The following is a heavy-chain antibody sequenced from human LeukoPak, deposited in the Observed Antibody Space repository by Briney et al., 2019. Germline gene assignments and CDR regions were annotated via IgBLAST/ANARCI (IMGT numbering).Heavy chain of an antibody. J-gene: IGHJ6*03. CDR1: GYSITSGYQ. Sequence: PSETLSLTCTVSGYSITSGYQWGWIRQPPGKGLEWIGTIYHSGSTYYNPSLKSRVTISVDTSKNQPSLKLTSVTAADTAVYYCARMPSQQLAPSPYNFYYMDVWGKGTTVTVSS. D-gene: IGHD6-13*01. V-gene: IGHV4-38-2*02. CDR2: IYHSGST. CDR3: ARMPSQQLAPSPYNFYYMDV.